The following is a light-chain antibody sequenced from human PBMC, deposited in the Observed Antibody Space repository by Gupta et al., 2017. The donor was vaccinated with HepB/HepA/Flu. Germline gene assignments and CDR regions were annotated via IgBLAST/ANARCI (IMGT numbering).Light chain of an antibody. V-gene: IGLV10-54*04. CDR3: SAWDSSRSAQV. Sequence: QAGLPQPPSVSKGLRQTATLTCTGNSNNVGNQGAAWLQQHQGHPPKLLSYKNNNRPSGISERFSASRSGITASLTITGLQSEDEADYYRSAWDSSRSAQVFGGGTKLTVL. CDR1: SNNVGNQG. J-gene: IGLJ2*01. CDR2: KNN.